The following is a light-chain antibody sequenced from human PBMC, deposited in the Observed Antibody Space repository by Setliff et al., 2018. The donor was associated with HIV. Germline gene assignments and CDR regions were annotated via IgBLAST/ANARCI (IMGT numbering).Light chain of an antibody. CDR1: QAIRGY. CDR2: DAS. Sequence: DIQLTQSPSFLSASLGDRVTITCRASQAIRGYLAWYQQKPGKTPRLLMYDASTLHSGVSSRFSGSGSGTEFTLTISSLQSDDCATYYCQQLYDNPRTVGPGTKVDIK. V-gene: IGKV1-9*01. CDR3: QQLYDNPRT. J-gene: IGKJ3*01.